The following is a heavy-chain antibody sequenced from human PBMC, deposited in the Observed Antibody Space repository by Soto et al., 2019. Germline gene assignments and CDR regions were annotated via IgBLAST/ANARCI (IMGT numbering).Heavy chain of an antibody. V-gene: IGHV3-21*01. CDR2: ISSNSAYI. D-gene: IGHD6-13*01. CDR3: TRDASRDSSARGWFDP. Sequence: GGSLRLSCAASGFTFRSFTMNWVRQAPGKGLEWVSTISSNSAYIYYTDALRGRITISRDNAKNSLHLQMNSLRAEDTAVYYCTRDASRDSSARGWFDPWGPGTLVTVSS. CDR1: GFTFRSFT. J-gene: IGHJ5*02.